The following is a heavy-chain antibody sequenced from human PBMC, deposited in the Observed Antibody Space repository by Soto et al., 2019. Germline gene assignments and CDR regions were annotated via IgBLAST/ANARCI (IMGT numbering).Heavy chain of an antibody. Sequence: ASVKVSCKASGFTFTSSAVQWVRQARGQRLEWIGWIVVGSGNTNYAQKFQERITITRDMSTSTAYMELSSLRSEDTAVYYCAADLFDFWSARGLYWGQGTLVTVS. J-gene: IGHJ4*02. CDR3: AADLFDFWSARGLY. CDR1: GFTFTSSA. D-gene: IGHD3-3*01. CDR2: IVVGSGNT. V-gene: IGHV1-58*01.